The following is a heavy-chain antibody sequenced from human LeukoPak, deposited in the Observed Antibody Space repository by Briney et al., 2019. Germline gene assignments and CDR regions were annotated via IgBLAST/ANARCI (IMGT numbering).Heavy chain of an antibody. CDR1: GFTFSSYA. Sequence: GGSLRLSCAASGFTFSSYAMHWVRQAPGKGLEWVAVISYDGSNKYYADSVKGRFTISRDNSKNTLYLQMNSLRAEDTAVYYCAKDRDWTPDAFDIWGQGTMVTVSS. CDR2: ISYDGSNK. J-gene: IGHJ3*02. CDR3: AKDRDWTPDAFDI. V-gene: IGHV3-30*07. D-gene: IGHD3/OR15-3a*01.